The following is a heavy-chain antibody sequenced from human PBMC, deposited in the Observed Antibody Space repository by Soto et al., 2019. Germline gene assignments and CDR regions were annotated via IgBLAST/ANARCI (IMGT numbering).Heavy chain of an antibody. CDR3: SGESHDGVTGLPWFWCCVL. CDR2: INDRGSI. J-gene: IGHJ2*01. V-gene: IGHV4-34*01. D-gene: IGHD3-9*01. Sequence: QVQLQQWGAGPLRPLETLYLTCGVSGGSFSGYYWAWIRQTPGKGLEWIGAINDRGSINYNPSLSRRVSISVDTSMTHYTRNLRSMTAAETTVDDSSGESHDGVTGLPWFWCCVLCGSSTLVTVSS. CDR1: GGSFSGYY.